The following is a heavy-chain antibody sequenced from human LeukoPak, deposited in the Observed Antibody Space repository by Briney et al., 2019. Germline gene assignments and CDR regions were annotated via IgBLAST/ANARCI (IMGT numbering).Heavy chain of an antibody. Sequence: SETLSLTCAVSGGPISSGGYSWSWLRQPPGKGLEWIGYIYHSGSTYYNPSPKSRVTISVDRSKNQFSLKLSSVTAADTAVYYCARVMGPYDSSGYYYFDYWGQGTLVTVSS. CDR3: ARVMGPYDSSGYYYFDY. CDR1: GGPISSGGYS. D-gene: IGHD3-22*01. CDR2: IYHSGST. V-gene: IGHV4-30-2*01. J-gene: IGHJ4*02.